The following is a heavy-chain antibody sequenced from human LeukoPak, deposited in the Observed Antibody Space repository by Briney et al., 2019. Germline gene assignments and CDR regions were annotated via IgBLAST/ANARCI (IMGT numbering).Heavy chain of an antibody. D-gene: IGHD3-10*01. CDR2: IHPNNGAT. J-gene: IGHJ4*02. CDR3: ARDGPAQMVDFDY. V-gene: IGHV1-2*02. CDR1: GYTFTGSGRY. Sequence: GASVKVSCKASGYTFTGSGRYLYWLRQAPGQGLECVGWIHPNNGATLYAQKFQGRVAMTTDTSISTAYMELSRLRPDDTAMYYCARDGPAQMVDFDYWGQGTLVTVSS.